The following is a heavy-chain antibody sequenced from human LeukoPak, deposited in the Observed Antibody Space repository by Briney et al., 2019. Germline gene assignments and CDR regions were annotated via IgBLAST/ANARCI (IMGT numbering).Heavy chain of an antibody. Sequence: SETLSLTCTVSGGSISRYYWSWIRQPPGKGLEWIGYISYTGSTTYNSSLKSRVTISLDTSQNQFSLKLTSVTPADTAVYHCATKTNSGSVIGGWFDPWGQGTLVTVSS. CDR2: ISYTGST. CDR1: GGSISRYY. J-gene: IGHJ5*02. D-gene: IGHD1-26*01. V-gene: IGHV4-59*01. CDR3: ATKTNSGSVIGGWFDP.